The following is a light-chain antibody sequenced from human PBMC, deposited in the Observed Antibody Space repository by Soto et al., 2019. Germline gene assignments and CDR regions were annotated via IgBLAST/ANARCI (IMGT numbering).Light chain of an antibody. V-gene: IGKV3-20*01. CDR3: QQYGSSPRT. CDR2: GAS. Sequence: EIVLTQSPGTLSLSPGERATLSCRASQSVSSSYLAWYQQKPGQAPRLPIYGASSRATGVPYRFSGSGSGTDFTLTISRLEPEDFAVYYCQQYGSSPRTFGQGTKVEIK. CDR1: QSVSSSY. J-gene: IGKJ1*01.